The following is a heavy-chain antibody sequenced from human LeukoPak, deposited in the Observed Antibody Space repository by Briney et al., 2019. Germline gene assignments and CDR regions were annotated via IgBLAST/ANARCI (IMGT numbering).Heavy chain of an antibody. CDR3: AREISGVSGSSNDAFDI. Sequence: EASETLSLTCTVSGGSISSYYWSWIRQPPGKGLEWIGYIYYSGSTNYNPSLKRRVTISVDTSKNQFSLKLSSVTAADTAVYYCAREISGVSGSSNDAFDIWGQGTMVTVSS. V-gene: IGHV4-59*01. CDR2: IYYSGST. J-gene: IGHJ3*02. D-gene: IGHD1-26*01. CDR1: GGSISSYY.